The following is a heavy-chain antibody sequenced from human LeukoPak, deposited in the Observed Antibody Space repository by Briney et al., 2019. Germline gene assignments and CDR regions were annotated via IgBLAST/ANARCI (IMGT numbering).Heavy chain of an antibody. V-gene: IGHV3-53*01. CDR3: ARGGDFDRSRWFDP. D-gene: IGHD3-9*01. CDR2: IYSGGST. J-gene: IGHJ5*02. Sequence: GGSLRLSCAASGFTVSSNYMSWVRQAPGKGLEWVSVIYSGGSTYYADSVKGRFTISRDNSKNKLYLQMNSLRAEDTAVYYCARGGDFDRSRWFDPWGQGILVTVSS. CDR1: GFTVSSNY.